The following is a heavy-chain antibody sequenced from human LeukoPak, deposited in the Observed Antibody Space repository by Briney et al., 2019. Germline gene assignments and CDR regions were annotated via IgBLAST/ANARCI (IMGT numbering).Heavy chain of an antibody. CDR3: ARHSRYYGSGSYYNFDY. V-gene: IGHV4-38-2*02. Sequence: SETLSLTCTVSGYSISSGYYWGWIRQPPGKGLEWIGNIYHSGSTYYNPSLKSRVTISVDTSKNQFSLKLSSVTAADTAVYYCARHSRYYGSGSYYNFDYWGQGTLVTVSS. J-gene: IGHJ4*02. CDR1: GYSISSGYY. D-gene: IGHD3-10*01. CDR2: IYHSGST.